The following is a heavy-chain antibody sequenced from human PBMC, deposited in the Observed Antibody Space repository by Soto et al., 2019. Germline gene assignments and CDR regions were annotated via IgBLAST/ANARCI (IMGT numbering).Heavy chain of an antibody. CDR3: PKMRDGIDV. CDR2: ISYSGST. Sequence: QVQLQVSGPGLVKPSETLSLTWTLSGGSISSYYWRRIRQPPGQQLEWIGHISYSGSTNNNPSLRAQFPCSVGTYKVHFSLRLSSVTAAEWDLDYCPKMRDGIDVWCQRTTFTV. V-gene: IGHV4-59*01. J-gene: IGHJ6*02. CDR1: GGSISSYY.